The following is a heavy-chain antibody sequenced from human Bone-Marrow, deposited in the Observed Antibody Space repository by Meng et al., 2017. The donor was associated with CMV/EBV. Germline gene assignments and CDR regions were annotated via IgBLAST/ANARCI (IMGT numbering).Heavy chain of an antibody. CDR3: AREAVSGWSAFDI. J-gene: IGHJ3*02. CDR2: IYYSGST. CDR1: GGSASSGSYY. V-gene: IGHV4-61*01. D-gene: IGHD1-14*01. Sequence: SETLSLTCTVSGGSASSGSYYWSWMRQPPGKGLEWIGYIYYSGSTNYNPSLKSRVTISVDTSKNQFSLKLSSVTAADTAVYYCAREAVSGWSAFDIWGQGTTVTVSS.